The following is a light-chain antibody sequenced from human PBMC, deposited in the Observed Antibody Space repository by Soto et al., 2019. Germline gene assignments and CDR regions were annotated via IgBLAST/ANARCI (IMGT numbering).Light chain of an antibody. CDR2: AAS. J-gene: IGKJ5*01. Sequence: IQMTQSPSSLSATVEDRVTIACRASQSINSYLNWYQQKPGKVPKLLIFAASTLQSGVPSRFSGSGSGTDFTLTISSLQPEDFATYYCQQSYSTPITFGQGTLLEI. CDR1: QSINSY. V-gene: IGKV1-39*01. CDR3: QQSYSTPIT.